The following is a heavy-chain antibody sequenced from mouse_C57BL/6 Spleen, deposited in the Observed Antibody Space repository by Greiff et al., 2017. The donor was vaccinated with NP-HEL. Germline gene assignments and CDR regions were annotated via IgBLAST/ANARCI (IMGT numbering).Heavy chain of an antibody. J-gene: IGHJ1*03. CDR3: ATPYYGSSYWYFDV. Sequence: VQLQQSGPELVKPGASVKISCKASGYSFTSYYIHWVKQRPGQGLEWIGWIYPGSGNTKYNEKFKGKATLTADTSSSTAYMQLSSLTSEDSAVYYCATPYYGSSYWYFDVWGTGTTVTVSS. D-gene: IGHD1-1*01. V-gene: IGHV1-66*01. CDR2: IYPGSGNT. CDR1: GYSFTSYY.